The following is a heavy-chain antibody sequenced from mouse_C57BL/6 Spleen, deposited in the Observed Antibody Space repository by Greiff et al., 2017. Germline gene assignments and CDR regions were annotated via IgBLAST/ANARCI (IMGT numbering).Heavy chain of an antibody. J-gene: IGHJ1*03. D-gene: IGHD6-1*01. CDR3: ARTLRYFDV. CDR1: GFTFSDYY. Sequence: EVKVVESEGGLVQPGSSMKLSCTASGFTFSDYYMAWVRQVPEKGLEWVANINYDGSSTYYLDSLKSRFIISRDNAKNILYLQMSSLKSEDTATYYCARTLRYFDVWGTGTTVTVSS. CDR2: INYDGSST. V-gene: IGHV5-16*01.